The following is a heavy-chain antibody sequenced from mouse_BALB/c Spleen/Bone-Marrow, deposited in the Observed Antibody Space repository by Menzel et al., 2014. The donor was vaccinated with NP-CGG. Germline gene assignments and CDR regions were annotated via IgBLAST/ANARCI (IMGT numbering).Heavy chain of an antibody. CDR1: GFDFSGYW. CDR3: ARLNYYGNLFV. V-gene: IGHV4-1*02. J-gene: IGHJ1*01. CDR2: INPDSSTI. Sequence: EVKLMESGGGLVQPGGSLKLSCAASGFDFSGYWMSWVRQVPGKGLEWIGEINPDSSTINYTPSLKDKFIISRDNAKNTLYLQMSKVRSEDTALYYCARLNYYGNLFVWGAGTTVTVSS. D-gene: IGHD1-1*01.